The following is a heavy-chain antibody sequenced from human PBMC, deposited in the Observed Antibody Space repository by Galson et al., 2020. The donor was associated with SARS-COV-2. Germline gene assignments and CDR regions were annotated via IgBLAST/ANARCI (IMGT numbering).Heavy chain of an antibody. J-gene: IGHJ3*02. D-gene: IGHD2-2*01. Sequence: GGSLRLSCAASGFTFSSYAMHWVRQAPGKGLEWVAVISYDGSNKYYADSVKGRFTISRDNSKNTLYLQMNSLRAEDTAVYYCAREGSSTFACDIWGQGTMVTVSS. V-gene: IGHV3-30*01. CDR1: GFTFSSYA. CDR3: AREGSSTFACDI. CDR2: ISYDGSNK.